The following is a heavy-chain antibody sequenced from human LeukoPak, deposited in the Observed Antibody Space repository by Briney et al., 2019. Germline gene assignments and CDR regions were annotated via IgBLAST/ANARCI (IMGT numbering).Heavy chain of an antibody. Sequence: ASVKVSCKASGYTFTSYYMHWVRQAPGQGLEWMGMINPSGGSTSYAQKFQGRVTMTRDTSTSTVYMELSSLRSEDTAVYYCARGGAEQQLVLSWFDPWGQGTLVTVSS. V-gene: IGHV1-46*03. CDR2: INPSGGST. D-gene: IGHD6-13*01. CDR3: ARGGAEQQLVLSWFDP. CDR1: GYTFTSYY. J-gene: IGHJ5*02.